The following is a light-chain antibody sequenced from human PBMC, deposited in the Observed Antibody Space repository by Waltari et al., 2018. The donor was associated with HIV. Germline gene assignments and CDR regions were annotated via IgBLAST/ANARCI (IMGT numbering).Light chain of an antibody. CDR1: SSDVGGYNY. CDR2: EVY. V-gene: IGLV2-8*01. J-gene: IGLJ2*01. CDR3: SSYAGSNNLV. Sequence: QSALTQPPSASGSPGQSVTIPCTGTSSDVGGYNYVSWYQQHPGKAPRLMIYEVYKPPSGVPDRVSGSKSGNTASLTVSGLQAEDEADYYCSSYAGSNNLVFGGGTKLTVL.